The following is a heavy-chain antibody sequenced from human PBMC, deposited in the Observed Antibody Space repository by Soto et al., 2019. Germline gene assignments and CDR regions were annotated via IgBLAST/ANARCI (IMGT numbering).Heavy chain of an antibody. CDR2: MNPNSGNT. CDR1: GYTFTSFD. D-gene: IGHD3-16*01. V-gene: IGHV1-8*01. J-gene: IGHJ6*02. Sequence: ASVKVSGKASGYTFTSFDINWVRQATGQGLEWMGWMNPNSGNTGYAQKFQGRVTMTRNTSISTAYMELSSLRSEDTAVYYCGRRGRRPNRYYYCLGVWAQGPRLT. CDR3: GRRGRRPNRYYYCLGV.